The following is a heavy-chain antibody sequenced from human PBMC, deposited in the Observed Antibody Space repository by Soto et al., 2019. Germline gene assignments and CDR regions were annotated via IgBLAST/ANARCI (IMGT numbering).Heavy chain of an antibody. CDR1: GFTFSGSA. J-gene: IGHJ4*02. V-gene: IGHV3-73*02. D-gene: IGHD6-13*01. Sequence: EVQLVESGGGLVQPGGSLKLSCAASGFTFSGSAMHWVRQASGKGLEWVGRIRSKANSYATAYAASVKGRFFMSRDDSKNTAYLQMNNLKTEDTAVYYCTRRDIAAAGTHFDYWGRGTLVTVS. CDR3: TRRDIAAAGTHFDY. CDR2: IRSKANSYAT.